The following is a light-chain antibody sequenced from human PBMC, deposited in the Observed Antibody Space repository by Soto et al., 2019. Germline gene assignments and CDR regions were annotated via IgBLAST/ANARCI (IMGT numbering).Light chain of an antibody. Sequence: QSVLTQPPSVSGAPGQWVTPSCTGSSSNFGSSYDVPWYRQLPGTAPKLLIYGNNNRPSGVPDRFSDSKSGTSASLAITGPQAEDEDDYYCQSYDSGLYVVFGGGTKLTVL. V-gene: IGLV1-40*01. CDR2: GNN. CDR1: SSNFGSSYD. CDR3: QSYDSGLYVV. J-gene: IGLJ2*01.